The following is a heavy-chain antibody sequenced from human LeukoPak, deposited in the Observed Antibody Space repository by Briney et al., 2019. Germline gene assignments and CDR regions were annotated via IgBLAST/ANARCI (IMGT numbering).Heavy chain of an antibody. Sequence: ASVKVSCKASGYTFTSYGISWVRQAPGQGLEWMGWISAYNGNTNYAQKLQGRVTMTTDTSTSTAYMELRSLRSDDTALYYCAKDRRGSYTAYFDYWGQGTLVTVSS. D-gene: IGHD1-26*01. CDR3: AKDRRGSYTAYFDY. V-gene: IGHV1-18*01. CDR1: GYTFTSYG. CDR2: ISAYNGNT. J-gene: IGHJ4*02.